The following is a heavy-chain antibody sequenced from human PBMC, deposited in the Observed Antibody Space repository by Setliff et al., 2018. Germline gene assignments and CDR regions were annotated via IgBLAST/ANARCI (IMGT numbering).Heavy chain of an antibody. CDR1: GGSLRSGSNY. Sequence: SETLSLTCTVSGGSLRSGSNYWGWIRQPPGKGLEWIGYLSHRGRTYYNPSLESRVTMSLDTSKNQFSLRLTYVAAADTAVYYCATPRRDDLDTPFDTFDIWGQGTMVTVSS. CDR2: LSHRGRT. D-gene: IGHD3-3*01. J-gene: IGHJ3*02. V-gene: IGHV4-39*07. CDR3: ATPRRDDLDTPFDTFDI.